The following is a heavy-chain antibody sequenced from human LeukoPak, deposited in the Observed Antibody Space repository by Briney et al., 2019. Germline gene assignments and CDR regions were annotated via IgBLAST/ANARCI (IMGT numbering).Heavy chain of an antibody. CDR3: ARAGYSGYDFHY. Sequence: SETLSLTCAVSGGSISSGGYSWSWIRQPPGKGLEWIGYIYHSGSTYHNPSLKSRVTISVDRSKNQFSLKLSSVTAADTAVYYCARAGYSGYDFHYWGQGTLVTVSS. V-gene: IGHV4-30-2*01. CDR1: GGSISSGGYS. J-gene: IGHJ4*02. CDR2: IYHSGST. D-gene: IGHD5-12*01.